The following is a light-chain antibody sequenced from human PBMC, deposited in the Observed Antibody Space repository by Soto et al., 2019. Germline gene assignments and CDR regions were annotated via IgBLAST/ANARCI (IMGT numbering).Light chain of an antibody. Sequence: QSVLTQPPSASGSPGQSVTISCTGTSSDAGGYNYVSWYQKHPGKAPILLIYEVYRRPSGVPNRFSGSKSGNRASLTVSGLQAEDEADYYCSSYAGYNNLVFGTGTKVTV. V-gene: IGLV2-8*01. J-gene: IGLJ1*01. CDR1: SSDAGGYNY. CDR3: SSYAGYNNLV. CDR2: EVY.